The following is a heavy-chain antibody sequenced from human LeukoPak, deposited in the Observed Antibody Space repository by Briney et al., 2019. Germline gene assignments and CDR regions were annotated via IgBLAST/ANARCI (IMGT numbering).Heavy chain of an antibody. CDR3: ARVGYSSSWYDPGWFDP. J-gene: IGHJ5*02. Sequence: ASVKVSCKASGGTFSSYAISWVRQAPGQGLEWMGGIIPIFGTANYAQKFQGRVTITADESTSTAYMELSSLRSEDTAVYYCARVGYSSSWYDPGWFDPWGQGTQVTVSS. V-gene: IGHV1-69*13. D-gene: IGHD6-13*01. CDR1: GGTFSSYA. CDR2: IIPIFGTA.